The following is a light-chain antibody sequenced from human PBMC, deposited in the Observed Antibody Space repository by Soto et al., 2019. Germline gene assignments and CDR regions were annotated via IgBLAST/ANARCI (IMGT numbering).Light chain of an antibody. CDR2: GAS. V-gene: IGKV3-20*01. CDR3: QHYGRSPIT. Sequence: IVLTQSPGNLSLSPGERATLSCRASQSVNSRLAWYQHKPGQAPRLLISGASSRATGIPDRFSGSGSATDFTLTISRLEPEDFALYYCQHYGRSPITFGQGTRLEIK. CDR1: QSVNSR. J-gene: IGKJ5*01.